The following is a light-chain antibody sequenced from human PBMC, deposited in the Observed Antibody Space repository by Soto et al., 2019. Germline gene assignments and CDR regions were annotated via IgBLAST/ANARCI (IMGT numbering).Light chain of an antibody. CDR2: AAS. V-gene: IGKV3-20*01. CDR3: QQYGSSPVA. Sequence: EIVLTQSPGTLSLSPGERATLSCRASQSVRSSYLAWYQQKPGQAPRLLIYAASSRATGIPDRFSGSGSGTDFTLTISRLEPEDFAVYYCQQYGSSPVAFGRGTKVEVK. J-gene: IGKJ1*01. CDR1: QSVRSSY.